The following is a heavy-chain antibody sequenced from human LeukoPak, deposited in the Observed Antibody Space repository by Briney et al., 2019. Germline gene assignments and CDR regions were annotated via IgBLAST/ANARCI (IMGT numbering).Heavy chain of an antibody. D-gene: IGHD1-14*01. J-gene: IGHJ4*02. Sequence: ASVKVSCKASGGTFSSYAISWVRQAPGQGLEWMGGIIPIFGTANYAQKFQGRVTITADESTSTAYMELSSLRSEDTAVYYCARVATGWLSFDYWGQGTLVTVSS. CDR3: ARVATGWLSFDY. V-gene: IGHV1-69*01. CDR1: GGTFSSYA. CDR2: IIPIFGTA.